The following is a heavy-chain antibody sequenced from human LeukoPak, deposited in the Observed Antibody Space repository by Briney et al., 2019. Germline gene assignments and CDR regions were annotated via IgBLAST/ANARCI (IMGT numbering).Heavy chain of an antibody. CDR1: GFTFSSYA. Sequence: PGGSLRLSCAASGFTFSSYAMSWVRQAPGKGQEWVSAISGSGGSTYYADSAKGRFTISRDNSKNTLYLQMNSLRAEDTAVYYCAKGEVYEVDYFDYWGQGTLVTVSS. CDR3: AKGEVYEVDYFDY. CDR2: ISGSGGST. V-gene: IGHV3-23*01. D-gene: IGHD3-3*01. J-gene: IGHJ4*02.